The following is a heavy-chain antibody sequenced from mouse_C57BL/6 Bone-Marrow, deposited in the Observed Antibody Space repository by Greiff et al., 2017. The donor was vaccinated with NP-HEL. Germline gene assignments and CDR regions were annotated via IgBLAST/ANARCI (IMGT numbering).Heavy chain of an antibody. J-gene: IGHJ3*01. CDR1: GYTFTSYW. CDR3: AMYYGSSPFFAY. D-gene: IGHD1-1*01. CDR2: IYPSDSET. Sequence: QVQLKEPGAELVRPGSSVKLSCKASGYTFTSYWMDWVKQRPGQGLEWIGNIYPSDSETHYNQKFKDKATLTVDKSSSTAYMQLSSLTSEDSAVYYCAMYYGSSPFFAYWGQGTLVTVSA. V-gene: IGHV1-61*01.